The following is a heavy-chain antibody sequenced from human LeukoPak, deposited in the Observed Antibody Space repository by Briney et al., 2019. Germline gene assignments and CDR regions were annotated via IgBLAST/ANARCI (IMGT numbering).Heavy chain of an antibody. CDR2: IIPIFGTA. V-gene: IGHV1-69*06. CDR3: ARVRSPYYDSSGYSGYFQH. D-gene: IGHD3-22*01. Sequence: SVTVSFTASGYTFTSYHMHWVRQAPGQGREWMGGIIPIFGTANYAQKFQGRVTITADKSTSTAYMELSSLRSEDTAVYYCARVRSPYYDSSGYSGYFQHWGQGTLVTVSS. J-gene: IGHJ1*01. CDR1: GYTFTSYH.